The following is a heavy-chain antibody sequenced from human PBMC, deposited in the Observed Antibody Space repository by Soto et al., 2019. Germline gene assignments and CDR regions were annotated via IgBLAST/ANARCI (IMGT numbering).Heavy chain of an antibody. D-gene: IGHD1-26*01. CDR3: ATLVGATYYYYGMDV. CDR2: ISVSGAGT. J-gene: IGHJ6*01. Sequence: EVQLLESGGGLVQPGGSLRLSCAASGSTFSSYAMSWVRQAPGKGLEWVSGISVSGAGTYYADAVKGRFTISRDNSKNTLYLEMNSLRDEDTAVYYCATLVGATYYYYGMDVW. V-gene: IGHV3-23*01. CDR1: GSTFSSYA.